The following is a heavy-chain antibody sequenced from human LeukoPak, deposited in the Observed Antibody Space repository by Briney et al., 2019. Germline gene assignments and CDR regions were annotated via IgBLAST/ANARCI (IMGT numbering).Heavy chain of an antibody. CDR2: IRSKAYGGTT. J-gene: IGHJ4*02. CDR3: TRTHSSGYYHLGY. Sequence: GGSLRLSCTASGFTFGDYAMSWVRQAPGKGLEWVGFIRSKAYGGTTEYAASVKGRFTISRDDSKSIAYLQMNSLKTEDTAVYYCTRTHSSGYYHLGYWGQGTLVTVSS. V-gene: IGHV3-49*04. D-gene: IGHD3-22*01. CDR1: GFTFGDYA.